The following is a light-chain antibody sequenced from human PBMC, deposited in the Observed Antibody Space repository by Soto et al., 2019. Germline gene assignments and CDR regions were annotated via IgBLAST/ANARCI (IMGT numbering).Light chain of an antibody. J-gene: IGLJ3*02. CDR2: LEGSGSY. V-gene: IGLV4-60*02. Sequence: QPVLTQSSSASASLGSSVKLTCTLSRWHSSYIIAWHQHQPGKAPRFLMKLEGSGSYNKGSGVPDRFLGSSSGADRYLTISNLQFEDEADYYCETWDSNTRVFGGGTKLTVL. CDR3: ETWDSNTRV. CDR1: RWHSSYI.